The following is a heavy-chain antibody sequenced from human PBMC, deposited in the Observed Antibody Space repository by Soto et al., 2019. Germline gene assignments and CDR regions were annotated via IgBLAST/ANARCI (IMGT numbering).Heavy chain of an antibody. V-gene: IGHV4-31*03. CDR1: GGSISSGGYY. J-gene: IGHJ3*02. CDR2: IYYSGST. CDR3: ARVSMIVVVITTGAFDI. D-gene: IGHD3-22*01. Sequence: QVQLQESGPGLVKPSQTLSLTCTVSGGSISSGGYYWSWIRQHPGKGLEWIGYIYYSGSTYYNPSLKSRVTISVDTSKNQFSLKLSSVTAADTAVYYCARVSMIVVVITTGAFDIWGQGTMVTVSS.